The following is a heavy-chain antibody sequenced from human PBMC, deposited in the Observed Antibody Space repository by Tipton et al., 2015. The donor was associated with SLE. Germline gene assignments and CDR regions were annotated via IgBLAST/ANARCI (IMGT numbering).Heavy chain of an antibody. D-gene: IGHD6-19*01. CDR3: ARTKAVAGTGSFDY. V-gene: IGHV4-39*07. Sequence: LRLSCTVSGGSISSSSYYWGWIRQPPGKGLEWIGSIYYSGSTYYNPSLKSRVTISVDTSKNQFSLKLSSVTAADTAVYYCARTKAVAGTGSFDYWGQGTLVSVSS. CDR2: IYYSGST. J-gene: IGHJ4*02. CDR1: GGSISSSSYY.